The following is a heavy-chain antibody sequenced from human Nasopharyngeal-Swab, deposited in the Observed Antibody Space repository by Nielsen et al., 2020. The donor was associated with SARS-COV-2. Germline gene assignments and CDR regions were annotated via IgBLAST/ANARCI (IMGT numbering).Heavy chain of an antibody. V-gene: IGHV3-15*01. CDR3: TTATYYYDSSGYANDASDI. Sequence: GESLKISCAASGFTFLTSWLSWVRQAPGRGLEWVGRIKKKTDGGTTDYAAPVKGRFTISRDDSKNMLYLQMSSLKTEDTGVYYCTTATYYYDSSGYANDASDIWGQGTMVTVSS. J-gene: IGHJ3*02. D-gene: IGHD3-22*01. CDR1: GFTFLTSW. CDR2: IKKKTDGGTT.